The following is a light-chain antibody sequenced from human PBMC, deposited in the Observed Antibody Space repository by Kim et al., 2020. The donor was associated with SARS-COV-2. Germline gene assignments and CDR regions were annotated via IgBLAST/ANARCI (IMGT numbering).Light chain of an antibody. Sequence: RATINCKSSQSVLYSSNNKNFLAWYQQKPGQPPKVLIYWASTRESGVPDRFSGSGSATDFTVTISSLQAEDVAVYFCQQYFSSPYTFGQGTKLEIK. CDR3: QQYFSSPYT. J-gene: IGKJ2*01. CDR2: WAS. CDR1: QSVLYSSNNKNF. V-gene: IGKV4-1*01.